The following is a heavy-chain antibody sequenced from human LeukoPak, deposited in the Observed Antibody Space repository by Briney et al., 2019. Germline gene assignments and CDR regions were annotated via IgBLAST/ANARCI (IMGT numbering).Heavy chain of an antibody. V-gene: IGHV4-39*07. J-gene: IGHJ6*03. Sequence: PSETLSLTCTISGGSISSSSYYWGWIRQPPGKGLEWIGSIYYSGSTYYNPSLKSRVTISVDTSKNQFSLKLSSVTAADTAVYYCARVWAVAGHYYYYYMDVWGKGTTVTVSS. CDR3: ARVWAVAGHYYYYYMDV. CDR1: GGSISSSSYY. CDR2: IYYSGST. D-gene: IGHD6-19*01.